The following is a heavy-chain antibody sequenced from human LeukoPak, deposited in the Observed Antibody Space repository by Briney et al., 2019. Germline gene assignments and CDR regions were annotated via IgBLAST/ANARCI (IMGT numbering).Heavy chain of an antibody. CDR3: AREDYYYMDV. CDR2: IYTSGST. Sequence: SQTLSLTCTVSGGSISSGSYYWSWIRQPAGKGLEWIGRIYTSGSTNYNPSLKSRVTISVDTSKNQFSLKLSSVTAADTAVYYCAREDYYYMDVWGNGTTVTVSS. V-gene: IGHV4-61*02. CDR1: GGSISSGSYY. J-gene: IGHJ6*03.